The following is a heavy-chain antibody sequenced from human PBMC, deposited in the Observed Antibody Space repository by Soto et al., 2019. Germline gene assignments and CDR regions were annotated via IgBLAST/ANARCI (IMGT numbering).Heavy chain of an antibody. CDR3: ARVPGP. CDR2: IYHSGST. V-gene: IGHV4-39*07. J-gene: IGHJ5*02. Sequence: SETLSLTCTVSGGSISDDTYYWGWIRQPPGKGLEWIGYIYHSGSTYYNPSLKSRVTISVDRSKNQFSLKLSSVTAADTAVYYCARVPGPWGQGTLVTVSS. CDR1: GGSISDDTYY. D-gene: IGHD7-27*01.